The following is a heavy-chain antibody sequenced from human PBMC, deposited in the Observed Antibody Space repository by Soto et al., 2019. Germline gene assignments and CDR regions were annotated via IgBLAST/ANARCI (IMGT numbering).Heavy chain of an antibody. CDR3: AGDLPPVDS. CDR1: GYTFTSYY. J-gene: IGHJ4*02. Sequence: QVQLVQSGAEVKKPGASVKVSCKASGYTFTSYYISWVRQAPGQGLEWMGWISAYNGNTNYAQKLQGRVTMTTDTSTSTASMELRSMRSDTTAVYYCAGDLPPVDSWGQGTLITVSS. CDR2: ISAYNGNT. V-gene: IGHV1-18*01.